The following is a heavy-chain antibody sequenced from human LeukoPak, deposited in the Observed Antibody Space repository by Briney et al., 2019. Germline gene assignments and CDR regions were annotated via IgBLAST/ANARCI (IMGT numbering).Heavy chain of an antibody. CDR2: ITGSGCDT. J-gene: IGHJ4*02. D-gene: IGHD2-15*01. V-gene: IGHV3-23*01. Sequence: PGGSLRLSCAGSGFTFTNYAMSWVRQAPGKGLEWVSAITGSGCDTYHADSVRGRFTISRDNSKNTLYLQVNSLRAEDTAVYYCAKGSANARPYYFDYWGQGTLVTVSS. CDR1: GFTFTNYA. CDR3: AKGSANARPYYFDY.